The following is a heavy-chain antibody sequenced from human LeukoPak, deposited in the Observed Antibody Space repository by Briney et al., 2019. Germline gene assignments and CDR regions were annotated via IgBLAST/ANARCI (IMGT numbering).Heavy chain of an antibody. CDR2: IYTSGST. CDR3: ARDLLYSGSYFNYYKPPDAFDI. J-gene: IGHJ3*02. V-gene: IGHV4-61*02. Sequence: SSETLSLTCTVSGGSISSGSYYWSWIRQPAGKGLEWIGRIYTSGSTNYNPSLKSRVTMSVDTSKNQFSLKLSSVTAADTAVYYCARDLLYSGSYFNYYKPPDAFDIWGQGTMVTVSS. CDR1: GGSISSGSYY. D-gene: IGHD1-26*01.